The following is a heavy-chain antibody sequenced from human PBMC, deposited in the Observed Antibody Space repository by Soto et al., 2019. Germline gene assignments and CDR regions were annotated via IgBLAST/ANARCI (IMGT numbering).Heavy chain of an antibody. CDR3: AKSPGSSQRYYYYGMDV. CDR1: GFTFSSYA. D-gene: IGHD6-13*01. V-gene: IGHV3-23*01. CDR2: ISGSGGST. Sequence: QPGGSLRLSCAASGFTFSSYAMSWVRQAPGKGLEWVSAISGSGGSTYYADSVKGRFTISRDNSKNTLYLQMNSLRAEDTAVYYCAKSPGSSQRYYYYGMDVWGQGTTVTVSS. J-gene: IGHJ6*02.